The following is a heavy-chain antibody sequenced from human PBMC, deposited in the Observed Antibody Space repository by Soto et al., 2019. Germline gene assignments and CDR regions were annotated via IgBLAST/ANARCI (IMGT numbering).Heavy chain of an antibody. CDR2: IYYSGST. V-gene: IGHV4-61*01. Sequence: QVQLQESGPGLVKPSETLSLTCTVSGGSVNSNSYYWSWIRQPPGKGLEWIEHIYYSGSTKYNPSLKSRVTISADTSKNQSSLKLTSVTAADTAVYYCARVGGTVLDRAYYFDSWGQGTLVTVAS. J-gene: IGHJ4*02. D-gene: IGHD6-19*01. CDR3: ARVGGTVLDRAYYFDS. CDR1: GGSVNSNSYY.